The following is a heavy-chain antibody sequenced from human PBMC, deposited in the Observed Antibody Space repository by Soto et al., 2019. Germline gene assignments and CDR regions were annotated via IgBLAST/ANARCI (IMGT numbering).Heavy chain of an antibody. V-gene: IGHV4-31*03. J-gene: IGHJ6*02. CDR1: GGSISSGGYY. Sequence: ASETLSLTCTVSGGSISSGGYYWSWIRQHPGKGLEWIGYIYYSGSTYYNPSLKSRVTISVDTSKNQFSLKLSSVTAADTAVYYCARDRFGYYGSGSYPQGGYYYYGMDVWGQGTTVTVSS. CDR3: ARDRFGYYGSGSYPQGGYYYYGMDV. D-gene: IGHD3-10*01. CDR2: IYYSGST.